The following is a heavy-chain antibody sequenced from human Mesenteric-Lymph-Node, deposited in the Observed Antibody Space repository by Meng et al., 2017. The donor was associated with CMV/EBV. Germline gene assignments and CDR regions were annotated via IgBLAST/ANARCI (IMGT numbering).Heavy chain of an antibody. CDR1: GFTVSSNY. J-gene: IGHJ5*02. V-gene: IGHV3-66*02. Sequence: GESLKISCAASGFTVSSNYMSWFRQAPGKGLEWVSVLYEGGDRYYADSVKGRFTISRDSSKNTLYLQMNSLRAEDTAVYFCARWHGDTWGQGTLVTVSS. CDR3: ARWHGDT. CDR2: LYEGGDR. D-gene: IGHD4-17*01.